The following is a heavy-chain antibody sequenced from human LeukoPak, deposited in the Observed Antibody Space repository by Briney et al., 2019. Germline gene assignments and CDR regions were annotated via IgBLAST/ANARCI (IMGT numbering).Heavy chain of an antibody. D-gene: IGHD3-3*01. CDR2: INHSGST. J-gene: IGHJ4*02. Sequence: SETLSLTCAVYGGSFSGYYWSWIRQPPGKGLEWIGEINHSGSTNYNPSLKSRVTISVDTSKNQFSLKLGSVTAADTAVYYCARVGYDFWSGYYLDYWGQGTLVTVSS. CDR1: GGSFSGYY. CDR3: ARVGYDFWSGYYLDY. V-gene: IGHV4-34*01.